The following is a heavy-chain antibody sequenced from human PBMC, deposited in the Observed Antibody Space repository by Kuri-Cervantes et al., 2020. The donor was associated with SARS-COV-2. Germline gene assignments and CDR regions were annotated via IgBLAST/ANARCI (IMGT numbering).Heavy chain of an antibody. CDR3: AREGGVGATDY. Sequence: SETLSLTCAVSGYSISSGYYWGWIRQPPGKGLEWIGSIYHSGRTYYNPSLKSRVTISVDTSKNQFSLKLSSVTAADTAVYYCAREGGVGATDYWGQGTLVTVSS. J-gene: IGHJ4*02. D-gene: IGHD1-26*01. CDR1: GYSISSGYY. V-gene: IGHV4-38-2*02. CDR2: IYHSGRT.